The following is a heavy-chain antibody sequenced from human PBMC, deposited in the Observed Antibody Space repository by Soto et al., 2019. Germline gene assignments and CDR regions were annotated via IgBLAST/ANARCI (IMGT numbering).Heavy chain of an antibody. Sequence: QVPLVESGGGVVQPGRSLRLSCAASGLTFSSYGMHWVRQAPGKGLEWVAVISYDGSNKYYADSVKGRFTISRDNFKNTLYLQMNSLRAEDTAVYYCAKATLYSSSYYYYGMDVWGQGTTVTVSS. V-gene: IGHV3-30*18. J-gene: IGHJ6*02. D-gene: IGHD6-6*01. CDR2: ISYDGSNK. CDR1: GLTFSSYG. CDR3: AKATLYSSSYYYYGMDV.